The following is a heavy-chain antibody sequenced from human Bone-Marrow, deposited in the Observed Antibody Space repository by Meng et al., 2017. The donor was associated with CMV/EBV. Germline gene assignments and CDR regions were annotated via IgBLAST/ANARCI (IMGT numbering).Heavy chain of an antibody. Sequence: GESLKISCAASGFTFSSYAMSWVRQAPGKGLEWVSVIYSGGSSTYYADSVKGRFTISRDNSKNTLYLQMNSLRAEDTAVYYCAKGTSSWYDRFDYWGQGTRVTVSS. J-gene: IGHJ4*02. D-gene: IGHD6-13*01. CDR2: IYSGGSST. CDR1: GFTFSSYA. CDR3: AKGTSSWYDRFDY. V-gene: IGHV3-23*03.